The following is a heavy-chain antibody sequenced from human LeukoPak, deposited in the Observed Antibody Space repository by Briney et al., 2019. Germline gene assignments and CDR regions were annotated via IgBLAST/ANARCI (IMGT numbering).Heavy chain of an antibody. CDR2: IWYDGSKK. D-gene: IGHD3-16*01. CDR1: GFTFSSYG. Sequence: GGSLRLSCAASGFTFSSYGMHWVRQAPGKGLEWVAVIWYDGSKKYYADSVKGRFTISRDNAKNTLFLQMNSLRAEDTSMYYCARGLRGPDFWGQGTLVTVSS. J-gene: IGHJ4*02. V-gene: IGHV3-33*01. CDR3: ARGLRGPDF.